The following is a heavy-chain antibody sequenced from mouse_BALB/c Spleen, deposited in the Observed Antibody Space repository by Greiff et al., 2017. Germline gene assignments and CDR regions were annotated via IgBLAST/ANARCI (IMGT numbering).Heavy chain of an antibody. D-gene: IGHD3-3*01. Sequence: EVQLQQSGGGLVKPGGSLKLSCAASGFTFSDYYMYWVRQTPEKRLEWVATISDGGSYTYYPDSVKGRFTISRDNAKNNLYLQMSSLKSEDTAMYYCARGDEGLMDYWGQGTSVTVSS. CDR1: GFTFSDYY. J-gene: IGHJ4*01. CDR3: ARGDEGLMDY. CDR2: ISDGGSYT. V-gene: IGHV5-4*02.